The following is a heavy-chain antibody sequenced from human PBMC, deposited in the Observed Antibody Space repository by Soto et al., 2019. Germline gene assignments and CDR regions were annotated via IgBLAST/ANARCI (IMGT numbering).Heavy chain of an antibody. CDR1: GFTFSSYS. CDR2: ISSSSSYI. J-gene: IGHJ4*02. Sequence: NPGGSLRLSCAASGFTFSSYSMNWVRQAPGKGLEWVSSISSSSSYIYYADSVKGRFTISRDNAKNTLYLQMNSLRAEDTAVYYCAKVPSFDFWSGYPPQYFDYWGRGTLVTVSS. D-gene: IGHD3-3*01. V-gene: IGHV3-21*01. CDR3: AKVPSFDFWSGYPPQYFDY.